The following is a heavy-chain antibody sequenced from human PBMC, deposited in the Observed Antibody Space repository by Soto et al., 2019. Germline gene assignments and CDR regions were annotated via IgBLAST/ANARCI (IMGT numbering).Heavy chain of an antibody. CDR3: ARHSIRDYGGISIIKYYYYGMDV. V-gene: IGHV5-51*01. CDR2: IYPGDSDT. J-gene: IGHJ6*02. D-gene: IGHD4-17*01. Sequence: PGESLKISCKGSGYSFTSYWIGWVRQMPGKGLEWMGIIYPGDSDTRYSPSFQGQVTISADKSISTAYLQWSSLKASDTAMYYCARHSIRDYGGISIIKYYYYGMDVWGQGTTVTVSS. CDR1: GYSFTSYW.